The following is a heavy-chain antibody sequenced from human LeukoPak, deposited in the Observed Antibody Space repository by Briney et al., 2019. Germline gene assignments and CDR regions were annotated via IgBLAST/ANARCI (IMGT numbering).Heavy chain of an antibody. J-gene: IGHJ5*02. V-gene: IGHV3-48*04. CDR3: AKGGAVAGPFDP. Sequence: GGSLRLSCRASGFTFTSYSMNWVRQAPEKGLEWVSYISSSSNTIYYADSVKGRFTISRDNAKNSLYLQMNSLRAEDTALYYCAKGGAVAGPFDPWGQGTLVTVSS. CDR1: GFTFTSYS. D-gene: IGHD6-19*01. CDR2: ISSSSNTI.